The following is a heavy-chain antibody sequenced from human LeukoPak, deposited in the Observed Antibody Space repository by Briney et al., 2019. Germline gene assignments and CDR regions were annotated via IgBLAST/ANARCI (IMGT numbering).Heavy chain of an antibody. Sequence: GGSLRLSCAASGFTFSTYGMHWVRQAPGQGPEWVAVISYDGSNAFYADSVKGRFTISRDDSKKTLYMQMNSLRVEDTAVYYCAKDQGAGFDYWGQGTLVTVSS. CDR2: ISYDGSNA. J-gene: IGHJ4*02. D-gene: IGHD6-19*01. CDR1: GFTFSTYG. CDR3: AKDQGAGFDY. V-gene: IGHV3-30*18.